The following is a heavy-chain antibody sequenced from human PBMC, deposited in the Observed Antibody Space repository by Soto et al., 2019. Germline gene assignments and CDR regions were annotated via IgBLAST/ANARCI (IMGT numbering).Heavy chain of an antibody. Sequence: GGSLRLSCAASGFTFSNAWMSWVRQAPGKGLEWVGRIKSKTDGGTTDYAAPVKGRFTISRDDSKNTLYLQVNSLKTEDTAVYYCTTVSVPGVRGIDPLDYWGQGTLVTVSS. CDR1: GFTFSNAW. CDR2: IKSKTDGGTT. D-gene: IGHD3-10*01. CDR3: TTVSVPGVRGIDPLDY. V-gene: IGHV3-15*01. J-gene: IGHJ4*02.